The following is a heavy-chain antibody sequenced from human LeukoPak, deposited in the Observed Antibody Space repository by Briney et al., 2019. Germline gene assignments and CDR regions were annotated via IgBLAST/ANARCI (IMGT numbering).Heavy chain of an antibody. Sequence: ASVTVSCTVSGYSFTSNYIHWVRQAPGQGLEWMGMIYPRDGSTSYTQRFQDRVTVTRDTSTSTVHMELSGLRSEDTAVYYCARDQEGFDYWGQGTLVTVSS. CDR3: ARDQEGFDY. J-gene: IGHJ4*02. CDR1: GYSFTSNY. V-gene: IGHV1-46*01. CDR2: IYPRDGST.